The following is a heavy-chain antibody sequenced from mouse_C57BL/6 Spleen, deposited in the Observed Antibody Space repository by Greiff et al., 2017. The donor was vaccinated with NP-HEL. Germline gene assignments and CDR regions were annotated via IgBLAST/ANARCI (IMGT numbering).Heavy chain of an antibody. CDR2: IGPSDSET. J-gene: IGHJ4*01. Sequence: VQLQQPGAELVRPGSSVKLSCKASGYTFTSYWMHWVKQRPIQGLEWIGNIGPSDSETHYNHKFKDKATLTVDKASSTAYMQLSSLTSEDPAVYYCARGGTALIDYWGQGTSVTVSS. V-gene: IGHV1-52*01. CDR1: GYTFTSYW. CDR3: ARGGTALIDY. D-gene: IGHD3-3*01.